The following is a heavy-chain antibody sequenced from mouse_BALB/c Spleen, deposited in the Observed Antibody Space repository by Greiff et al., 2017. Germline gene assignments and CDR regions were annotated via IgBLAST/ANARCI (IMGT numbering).Heavy chain of an antibody. Sequence: QVQLQQSGAELARPGASVKLSCKASGYTFTSYWMQWVKQRPGQGLEWIGAIYPGDGDTRYTQKFKGKATLTADKSSSTAYMQLSSLASEDSAVYYCARKRAHYGDYFDYWGQGTTLTVSS. CDR2: IYPGDGDT. V-gene: IGHV1-87*01. CDR1: GYTFTSYW. J-gene: IGHJ2*01. D-gene: IGHD1-1*02. CDR3: ARKRAHYGDYFDY.